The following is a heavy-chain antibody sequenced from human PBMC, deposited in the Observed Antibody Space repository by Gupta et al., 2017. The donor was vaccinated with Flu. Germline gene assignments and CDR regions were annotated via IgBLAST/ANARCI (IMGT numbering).Heavy chain of an antibody. CDR2: INPSGGST. V-gene: IGHV1-46*03. D-gene: IGHD2-2*01. J-gene: IGHJ4*02. CDR1: YY. CDR3: ARDRGCSSTSCSVFDY. Sequence: YYMHWVRQAPGQGLEWMGIINPSGGSTSYAQKFQGRVTMTRDTSTSTVYMELSSLRSEDTAVYYCARDRGCSSTSCSVFDYWGQGTLVTVSS.